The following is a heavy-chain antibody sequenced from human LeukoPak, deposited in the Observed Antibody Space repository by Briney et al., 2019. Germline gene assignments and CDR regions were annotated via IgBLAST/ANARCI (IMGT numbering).Heavy chain of an antibody. CDR3: ARLIRWRYYFDY. D-gene: IGHD4-23*01. CDR1: GGSFSGYY. V-gene: IGHV4-34*01. Sequence: SETLSLTCAVYGGSFSGYYWSWIRQPPGKGLEWIGEINHSGSTNYNPSLKSRVTISVDTSKNQFSLKLSSVTAADTAVYYCARLIRWRYYFDYWGQGTLVTVSS. J-gene: IGHJ4*02. CDR2: INHSGST.